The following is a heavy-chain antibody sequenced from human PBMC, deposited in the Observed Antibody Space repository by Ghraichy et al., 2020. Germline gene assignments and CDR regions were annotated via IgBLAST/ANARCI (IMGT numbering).Heavy chain of an antibody. V-gene: IGHV3-43*01. CDR1: GFTFDDCT. D-gene: IGHD3-16*01. CDR2: VSWDGGST. CDR3: AKGIGVLYYDGMDV. Sequence: GESLNISCAASGFTFDDCTMHWVRQAPGKGLEWVSLVSWDGGSTFYADSVKGRFTISRDNTGNSLYLQMNSLRTDDTALYFCAKGIGVLYYDGMDVWGQGMTVTVSS. J-gene: IGHJ6*02.